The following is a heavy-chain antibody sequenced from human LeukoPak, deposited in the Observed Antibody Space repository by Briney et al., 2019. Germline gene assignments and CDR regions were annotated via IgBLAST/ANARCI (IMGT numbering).Heavy chain of an antibody. Sequence: PGGSLRLSCAASGFTFGSYAMHWVRQAPGKGLEWVAVISYDGSNKYYADSVKGRFTISRDNSKNTLYLQMNSLRAEDTAVYYCAREVAYFDYWGQGTLVTVSS. V-gene: IGHV3-30*04. CDR1: GFTFGSYA. CDR3: AREVAYFDY. CDR2: ISYDGSNK. J-gene: IGHJ4*02. D-gene: IGHD2-15*01.